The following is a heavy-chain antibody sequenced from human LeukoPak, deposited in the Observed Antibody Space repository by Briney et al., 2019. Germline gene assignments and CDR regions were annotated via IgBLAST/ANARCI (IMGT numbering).Heavy chain of an antibody. Sequence: GGSLRLSCAASGFSVTSNYMSWVRQGPGKGLEWVSLIYNDGSTYYSDSVKGRFTISRDNSKNTLYLQMNSLRAEDTAIYYCAKVRRGRDYYDSSGYWAFDYWGQGTLVTVSS. CDR3: AKVRRGRDYYDSSGYWAFDY. V-gene: IGHV3-53*01. CDR2: IYNDGST. CDR1: GFSVTSNY. J-gene: IGHJ4*02. D-gene: IGHD3-22*01.